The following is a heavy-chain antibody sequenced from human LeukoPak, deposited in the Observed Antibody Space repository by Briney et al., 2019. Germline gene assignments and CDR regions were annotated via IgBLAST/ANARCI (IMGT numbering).Heavy chain of an antibody. D-gene: IGHD5-18*01. CDR3: ATYRQVMLPFEA. V-gene: IGHV3-23*01. CDR1: GFTFSDHD. J-gene: IGHJ5*02. CDR2: TFQGGGEI. Sequence: PGGSLRLSCAASGFTFSDHDMDWVRQPPGKGLEWVSSTFQGGGEIHYADSVRGRFTISRDNSRSTLFLQMNSLRGEDTAIYYCATYRQVMLPFEAWGQGTLVTVSS.